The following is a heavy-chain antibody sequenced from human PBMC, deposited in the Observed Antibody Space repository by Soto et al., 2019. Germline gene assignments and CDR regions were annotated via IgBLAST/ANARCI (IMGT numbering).Heavy chain of an antibody. CDR3: ARGQGFSYGSSALDI. J-gene: IGHJ3*02. CDR2: ISTSSTYI. CDR1: GFTFSSYN. Sequence: EVQLVESGGGLVKPGGSLRLSCVGSGFTFSSYNINWVRQAPGKGLEWVSSISTSSTYIFYTDSVKARFTISRDNAKNSLDLQMNSLRGEDTAVYFCARGQGFSYGSSALDIWGLGTMVTVSS. V-gene: IGHV3-21*01. D-gene: IGHD5-18*01.